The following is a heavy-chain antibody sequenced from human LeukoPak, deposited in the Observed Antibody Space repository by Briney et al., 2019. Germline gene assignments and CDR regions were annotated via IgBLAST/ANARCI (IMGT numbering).Heavy chain of an antibody. V-gene: IGHV3-43*01. Sequence: GGSLRLSCAASGFTFDDYTMYWVRQAPGRGLEWVSLISWDGGSTFYADSVKGRFTISRDNSKNSLYLQMNSLRTEDTAFYYCAKDMDSTGYLGFLDYWGQGILVTVYS. CDR2: ISWDGGST. CDR3: AKDMDSTGYLGFLDY. D-gene: IGHD3-22*01. CDR1: GFTFDDYT. J-gene: IGHJ4*02.